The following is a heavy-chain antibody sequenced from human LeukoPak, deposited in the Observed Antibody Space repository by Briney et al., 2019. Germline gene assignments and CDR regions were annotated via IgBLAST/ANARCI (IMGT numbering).Heavy chain of an antibody. CDR2: IKQDGSEK. D-gene: IGHD1-14*01. J-gene: IGHJ4*02. CDR3: ARDADRGGDFDH. CDR1: RFTFNTYW. Sequence: GGSLRLSCAASRFTFNTYWMAWVRQPPGKGLEWLANIKQDGSEKYYVDSVRGRFTISRDNAKNSMYLEMNSLRAEDTAVYYCARDADRGGDFDHWGQGTLVTVSS. V-gene: IGHV3-7*05.